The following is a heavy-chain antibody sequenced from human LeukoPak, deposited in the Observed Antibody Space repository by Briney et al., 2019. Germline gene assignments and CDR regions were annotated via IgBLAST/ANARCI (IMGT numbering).Heavy chain of an antibody. V-gene: IGHV3-7*01. Sequence: PGGSLRLSCAASGFTFSSYWMSWVRQAPGKGLEWVANIKQDGSEKYYVDSVKGRFTISRDNAKNSLYLQMNSLRAEDTAVYYCARDLGVWQQLGFDYWGQGTLVTVSS. CDR3: ARDLGVWQQLGFDY. CDR2: IKQDGSEK. CDR1: GFTFSSYW. J-gene: IGHJ4*02. D-gene: IGHD6-13*01.